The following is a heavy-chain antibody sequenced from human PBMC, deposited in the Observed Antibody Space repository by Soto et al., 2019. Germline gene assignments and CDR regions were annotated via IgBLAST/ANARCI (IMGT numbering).Heavy chain of an antibody. CDR3: ARDQIVVVPAAMDAFDI. J-gene: IGHJ3*02. CDR2: ISAYNGNT. CDR1: GYTFTGYY. D-gene: IGHD2-2*01. Sequence: GASVKVSCKASGYTFTGYYMHWVRQAPGQGLEWMGWISAYNGNTNYAQKLQGRVTMTTDTSTSTAYMELRSLRSDDTAVYYCARDQIVVVPAAMDAFDIWGQGTMVTVSS. V-gene: IGHV1-18*04.